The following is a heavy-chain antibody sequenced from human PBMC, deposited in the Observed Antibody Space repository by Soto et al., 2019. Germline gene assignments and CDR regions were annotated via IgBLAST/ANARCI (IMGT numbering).Heavy chain of an antibody. CDR1: GGTFRNYA. CDR2: SIPVFGTA. CDR3: AIHLTKQQLVRGAFDH. J-gene: IGHJ4*02. V-gene: IGHV1-69*01. D-gene: IGHD6-13*01. Sequence: QVQLVQSGAEVKKPGSSVKLSCKTSGGTFRNYAINWVRQAPGQGLEWMGGSIPVFGTANYAQTFQGTFTITADETTSTVYMELSSLKSEDTDVYYCAIHLTKQQLVRGAFDHWGQGTLVNVGS.